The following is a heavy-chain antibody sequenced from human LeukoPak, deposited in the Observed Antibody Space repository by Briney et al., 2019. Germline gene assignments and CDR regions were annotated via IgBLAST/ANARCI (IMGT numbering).Heavy chain of an antibody. J-gene: IGHJ3*02. Sequence: SVKVSCKASGGTFSSYAISWVRQAPGQGLEWMGGIIPIFGTANYAQKFQGRVTITADGSTSTAYMELSSLRSEDTAVYYCAREYCSGGSCYGDDAFDIWGQGTMVTVSS. D-gene: IGHD2-15*01. CDR2: IIPIFGTA. CDR1: GGTFSSYA. CDR3: AREYCSGGSCYGDDAFDI. V-gene: IGHV1-69*13.